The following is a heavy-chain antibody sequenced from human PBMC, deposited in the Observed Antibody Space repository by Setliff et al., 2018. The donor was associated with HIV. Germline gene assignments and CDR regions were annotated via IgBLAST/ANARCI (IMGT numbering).Heavy chain of an antibody. Sequence: ASETLSLTCAVSGGAIDDINWWNWVRQSPGKGLEWIGEIYHSGTTNYNPSLKSRVTISVDKSKNQFSLKLNSVTAADTAVYYCARDQSIAARYLFDPWGQGTLVTVSS. D-gene: IGHD6-6*01. CDR1: GGAIDDINW. J-gene: IGHJ5*02. CDR2: IYHSGTT. CDR3: ARDQSIAARYLFDP. V-gene: IGHV4-4*02.